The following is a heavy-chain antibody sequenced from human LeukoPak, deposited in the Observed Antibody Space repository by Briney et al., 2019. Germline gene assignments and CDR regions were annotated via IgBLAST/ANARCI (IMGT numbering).Heavy chain of an antibody. Sequence: PGGSLRLSCAASGFTFSSYGMHWVRQAPGKGLEWVAVIWYDGSNKYYADSVKGRFTISRDNSKNTLYLQMNSLRAEDTAVYYCARASGIYSSGWYDAFDIWGQGTTVTVSS. CDR3: ARASGIYSSGWYDAFDI. CDR1: GFTFSSYG. V-gene: IGHV3-33*01. J-gene: IGHJ3*02. CDR2: IWYDGSNK. D-gene: IGHD6-19*01.